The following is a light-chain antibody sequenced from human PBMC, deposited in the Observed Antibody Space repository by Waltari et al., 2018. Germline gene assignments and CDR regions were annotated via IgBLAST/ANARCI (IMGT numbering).Light chain of an antibody. CDR2: EVI. CDR3: CSYVGGSSLI. CDR1: SSDVGSYNL. V-gene: IGLV2-23*02. Sequence: QSALAQPASVSGSPGQSITISCTGTSSDVGSYNLVSWYQQHPGKVPKLMIYEVIKRPSGVSNRFSGSKSGNTASLTISGLQAEDEADYYCCSYVGGSSLILGGGTKLTVL. J-gene: IGLJ2*01.